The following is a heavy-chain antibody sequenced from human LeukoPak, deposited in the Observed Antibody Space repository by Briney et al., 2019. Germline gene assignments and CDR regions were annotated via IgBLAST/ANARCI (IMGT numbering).Heavy chain of an antibody. Sequence: SETLSLTCTVSGGSISSGSYYWSWIRQPAGKGLEWIGRIYTSGSTNYNPSLKSRVTISVDTSKNQFSLKLSSVTVADTAVYYCARESYSSSWSSFDYWGQGTLVTVSS. CDR3: ARESYSSSWSSFDY. V-gene: IGHV4-61*02. CDR1: GGSISSGSYY. CDR2: IYTSGST. J-gene: IGHJ4*02. D-gene: IGHD6-13*01.